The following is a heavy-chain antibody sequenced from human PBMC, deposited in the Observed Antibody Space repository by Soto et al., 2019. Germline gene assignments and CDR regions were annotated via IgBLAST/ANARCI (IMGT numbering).Heavy chain of an antibody. D-gene: IGHD3-10*01. CDR3: ARRAKAGHYYYGSGRGGTFDY. CDR1: GGSFSGYY. Sequence: SETLSLTCAVYGGSFSGYYWSWIRQPPGKGLEWIGEINHSGSTNYNPSLKSRVTISVDTSKNQFSLKLSSVTAADTAVYYCARRAKAGHYYYGSGRGGTFDYWGQGTLVTVSS. V-gene: IGHV4-34*01. J-gene: IGHJ4*02. CDR2: INHSGST.